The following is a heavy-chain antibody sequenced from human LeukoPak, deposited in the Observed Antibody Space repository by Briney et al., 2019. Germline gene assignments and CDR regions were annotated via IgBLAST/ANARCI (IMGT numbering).Heavy chain of an antibody. CDR3: ARVGDEAFDI. Sequence: PSETLSLTCAVYGGSFSGYYWSWIRQPPGKGLEWIGEINHSGSTNYNPSLKSRVTISVDTSKNQFSLKLSSVTAADTAVYYCARVGDEAFDIWGQGTMVTVSS. CDR2: INHSGST. V-gene: IGHV4-34*01. CDR1: GGSFSGYY. D-gene: IGHD3-16*01. J-gene: IGHJ3*02.